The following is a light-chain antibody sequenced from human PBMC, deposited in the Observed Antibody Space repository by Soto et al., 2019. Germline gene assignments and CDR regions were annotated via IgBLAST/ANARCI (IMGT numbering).Light chain of an antibody. Sequence: DIQMTQSPSSLSASAGDRVTITCQASQDITNYLNWYQQKPGKAPKLLISDASKLEPGVPSRFSGSGSGTDFTFTISSLQPEDIATYYCQQFHNLPCTFGPGTKVDIK. V-gene: IGKV1-33*01. J-gene: IGKJ3*01. CDR2: DAS. CDR3: QQFHNLPCT. CDR1: QDITNY.